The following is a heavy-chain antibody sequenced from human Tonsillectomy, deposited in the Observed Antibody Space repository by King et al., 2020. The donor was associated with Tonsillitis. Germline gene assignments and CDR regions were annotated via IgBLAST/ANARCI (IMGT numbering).Heavy chain of an antibody. CDR2: ISYSGTI. V-gene: IGHV4-39*01. CDR3: AGWAGYSNGPGGPDY. J-gene: IGHJ4*02. Sequence: LQLQESGPGLVKPSETLSLTCTVSGGYLNSGRSYWGWIRQPPGKGLEWIGSISYSGTIRDSPSLKSRVSISLDTSKNQFSLKLSSVTAADTAVYYCAGWAGYSNGPGGPDYWGQGTMVTVSS. D-gene: IGHD5-18*01. CDR1: GGYLNSGRSY.